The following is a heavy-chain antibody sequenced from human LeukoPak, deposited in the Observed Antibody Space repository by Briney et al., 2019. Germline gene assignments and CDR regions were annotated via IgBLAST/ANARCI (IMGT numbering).Heavy chain of an antibody. CDR2: IIPIFGTA. J-gene: IGHJ6*03. Sequence: APVKVSCKASGYTFTSYAISWVRQAPGQGLEWMGGIIPIFGTANYAQKFQGRVTITADKSTSTAYMELSSLRSEDTAVYYCARDGYSYGYFPLDYYYYMDVWGKGTTVTVSS. D-gene: IGHD5-18*01. CDR1: GYTFTSYA. CDR3: ARDGYSYGYFPLDYYYYMDV. V-gene: IGHV1-69*06.